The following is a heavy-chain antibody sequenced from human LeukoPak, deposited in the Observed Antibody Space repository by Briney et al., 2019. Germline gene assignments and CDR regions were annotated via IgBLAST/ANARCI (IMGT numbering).Heavy chain of an antibody. CDR1: GFTFSSYW. V-gene: IGHV3-74*01. CDR3: ARDPNYYDSSGYFDY. CDR2: INSDGSST. J-gene: IGHJ4*02. D-gene: IGHD3-22*01. Sequence: GGSLRLSCAASGFTFSSYWMHWVRHAPGKGLVWVSRINSDGSSTSYADSVKGRFTISRDSAKNTLYLQMNSLRAEDTAVYYCARDPNYYDSSGYFDYWGQGTLVTVSS.